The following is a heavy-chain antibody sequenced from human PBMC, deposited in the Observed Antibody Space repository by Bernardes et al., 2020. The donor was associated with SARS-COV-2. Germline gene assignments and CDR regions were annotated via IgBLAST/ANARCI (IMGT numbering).Heavy chain of an antibody. V-gene: IGHV3-74*01. D-gene: IGHD6-19*01. CDR2: INIDGSRT. J-gene: IGHJ4*02. CDR1: GFTFSSYW. CDR3: ARDFFYGRYRSGWYGFFDY. Sequence: GGSLRLSCAASGFTFSSYWMHWVRLGPGKGPVWVSRINIDGSRTSYADSVKGRFTISRDNAKNTLYLQMNSLRAEDTAVYYCARDFFYGRYRSGWYGFFDYWGQGSLVTVSS.